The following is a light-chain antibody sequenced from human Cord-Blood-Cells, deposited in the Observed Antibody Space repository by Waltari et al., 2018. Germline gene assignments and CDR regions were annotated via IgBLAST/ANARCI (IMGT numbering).Light chain of an antibody. CDR2: KAS. CDR1: QSISSW. J-gene: IGKJ2*01. CDR3: QQYNSYPKYT. Sequence: DIQMTQSLSTLSASVGDRVTITCRASQSISSWLAWYQQKPGKAPKLLIYKASSLESGVSSRFSGSGSGTEFTLTISSLQPDDFATYYCQQYNSYPKYTFGQGTKLEIK. V-gene: IGKV1-5*03.